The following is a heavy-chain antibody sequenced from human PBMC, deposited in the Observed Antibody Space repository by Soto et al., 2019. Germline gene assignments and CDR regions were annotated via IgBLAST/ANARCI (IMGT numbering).Heavy chain of an antibody. V-gene: IGHV3-33*01. CDR1: GFTFSSYG. D-gene: IGHD3-3*01. CDR3: ARDPNQGWIFGVVTPIGMDV. Sequence: SGGSLRLSCAASGFTFSSYGMHWVRQAPGKGLEWVAIIWYDESNKYYADSVKGRFTISRDNSKNTMYLQMNSLRAEDTAVYYYARDPNQGWIFGVVTPIGMDVWGQGTTVTVSS. J-gene: IGHJ6*02. CDR2: IWYDESNK.